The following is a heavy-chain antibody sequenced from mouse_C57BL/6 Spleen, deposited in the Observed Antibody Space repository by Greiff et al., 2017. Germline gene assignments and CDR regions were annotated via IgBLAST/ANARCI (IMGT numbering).Heavy chain of an antibody. J-gene: IGHJ3*01. CDR1: GYAFSSYW. CDR3: ARGYYGNYVWFAY. Sequence: QVQLKQSGAELVKPGASVKISCKASGYAFSSYWMNWVKQRPGKGLEWIGQIYPGDGDTNYNGKFKGKATLTADKSSSTAYMQLSSLTSEDSAVYFCARGYYGNYVWFAYWGQGTLVTVSA. CDR2: IYPGDGDT. V-gene: IGHV1-80*01. D-gene: IGHD2-1*01.